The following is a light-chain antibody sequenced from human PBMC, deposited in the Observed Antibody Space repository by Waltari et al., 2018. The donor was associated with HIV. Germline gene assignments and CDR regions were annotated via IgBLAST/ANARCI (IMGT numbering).Light chain of an antibody. V-gene: IGKV3-20*01. CDR3: QQSGTSIT. J-gene: IGKJ4*01. Sequence: EIVLTQSPGTLSLSPGERATPSCRASQTITTSYLAWYHQKPGQAPRLLIYGASSRATGIPDRFSGSGSGTDFTLTISRLEPEDFAVYYCQQSGTSITFGGGTKVEIK. CDR1: QTITTSY. CDR2: GAS.